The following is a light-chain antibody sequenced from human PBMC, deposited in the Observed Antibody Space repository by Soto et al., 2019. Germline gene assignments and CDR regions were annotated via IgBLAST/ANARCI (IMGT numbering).Light chain of an antibody. CDR1: QTICSY. Sequence: DIQMTQSPSSLSASVGDSVTITCRTSQTICSYLNWYQQKPGRAPKFLIYAASSLQSGVPSRFSGSGSGTDFTLTISSLQPEDFATYYCQQSYSTPYTFGQGTKLEIK. CDR2: AAS. V-gene: IGKV1-39*01. CDR3: QQSYSTPYT. J-gene: IGKJ2*01.